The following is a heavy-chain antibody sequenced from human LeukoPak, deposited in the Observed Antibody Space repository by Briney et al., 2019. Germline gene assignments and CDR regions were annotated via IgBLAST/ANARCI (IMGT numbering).Heavy chain of an antibody. CDR2: ISGSGSSI. V-gene: IGHV3-23*01. CDR1: GFTFSSYA. CDR3: AKGTVGYCSGGSCYPLDY. D-gene: IGHD2-15*01. Sequence: GESLRLSCAASGFTFSSYAMGWVRQAPGKGLEWVCAISGSGSSIYYADSVKGRFTSSRDNSKNTLYLQMNSLRAEDTAVYYCAKGTVGYCSGGSCYPLDYWGQGTLVTVSS. J-gene: IGHJ4*02.